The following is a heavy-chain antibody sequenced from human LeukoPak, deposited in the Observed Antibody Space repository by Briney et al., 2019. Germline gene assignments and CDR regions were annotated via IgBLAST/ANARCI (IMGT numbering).Heavy chain of an antibody. Sequence: SGRSLRLSCAASGFTFSSYWMHWVRQAPGKGLVWVSRINSDGSSTSYADSVKGRFTISRDNAKNTLYLQMNSLRAEDTAVYYCARGGTYYYDSSGYDWFDPWGQGTLVTVSS. D-gene: IGHD3-22*01. CDR2: INSDGSST. J-gene: IGHJ5*02. CDR3: ARGGTYYYDSSGYDWFDP. V-gene: IGHV3-74*01. CDR1: GFTFSSYW.